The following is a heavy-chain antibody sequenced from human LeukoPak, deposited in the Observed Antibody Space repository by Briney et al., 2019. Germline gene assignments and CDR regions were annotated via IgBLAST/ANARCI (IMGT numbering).Heavy chain of an antibody. V-gene: IGHV4-39*07. D-gene: IGHD2-2*01. Sequence: PSETLSLTCTVSGGSISSSSYYWGWIRQPPGKGLEWIGEINHTESTNYNPSLKSRVTISVDTSKNQFSLKLSSVTAADTAMYYCARGEAGYCSSTSCYGFRWFDPWGQGTLVTVSS. CDR3: ARGEAGYCSSTSCYGFRWFDP. CDR2: INHTEST. CDR1: GGSISSSSYY. J-gene: IGHJ5*02.